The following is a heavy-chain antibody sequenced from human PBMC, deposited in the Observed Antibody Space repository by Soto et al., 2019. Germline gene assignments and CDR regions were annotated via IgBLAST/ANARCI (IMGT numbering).Heavy chain of an antibody. D-gene: IGHD6-13*01. CDR1: GFTFNTYA. CDR3: ARTITAAATPYGMED. J-gene: IGHJ6*02. Sequence: GGSLRLSCVASGFTFNTYAMHWVRQAPGNGLEWVAVILYDGSKEYYADSVKGRFTISRDNSKNTLFLQMNSLRAEDTAVFYCARTITAAATPYGMEDCGQGTTVTVSS. CDR2: ILYDGSKE. V-gene: IGHV3-33*01.